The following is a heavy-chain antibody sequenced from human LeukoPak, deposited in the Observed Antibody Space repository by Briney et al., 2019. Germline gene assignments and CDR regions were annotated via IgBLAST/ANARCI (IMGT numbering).Heavy chain of an antibody. J-gene: IGHJ6*02. CDR2: INPSGGST. CDR1: GYTFTSYY. CDR3: ARIYYDSSGYYYYHGMDV. Sequence: ASVKVSCKASGYTFTSYYMHWVRQAPGQGLEWMEIINPSGGSTSYAQKFQGRVTMTRDTSTSTVYMELSSLRSEDTAVYYCARIYYDSSGYYYYHGMDVWGQGTTVTVSS. V-gene: IGHV1-46*01. D-gene: IGHD3-22*01.